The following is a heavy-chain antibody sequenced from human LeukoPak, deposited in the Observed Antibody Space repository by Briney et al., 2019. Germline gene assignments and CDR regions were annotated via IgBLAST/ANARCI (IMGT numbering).Heavy chain of an antibody. CDR2: ISTSGRAT. CDR3: AKARGSSVYEQFDY. Sequence: GGSLRLSCAASGFAFSTYAMTWVRQAPEKGLQWVSTISTSGRATYYADSVEGRFTISRDNSKNTLYLQMNSLIADDTAVYYCAKARGSSVYEQFDYWGQGTQVTVSP. CDR1: GFAFSTYA. V-gene: IGHV3-23*01. D-gene: IGHD5/OR15-5a*01. J-gene: IGHJ4*02.